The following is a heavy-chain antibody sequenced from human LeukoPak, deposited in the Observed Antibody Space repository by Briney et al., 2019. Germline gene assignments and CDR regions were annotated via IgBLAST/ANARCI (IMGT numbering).Heavy chain of an antibody. J-gene: IGHJ4*02. D-gene: IGHD1-26*01. CDR2: FYYTGST. Sequence: PSETLSLTCTVSRGSISSNGYYWGWVRQPPGKGLEWIGSFYYTGSTFYSPSLKSRATISVDTSKNQFSLKLSSVTAADTAVYYCARDHRAVGATGNYFDYWGQGTLVTVSS. CDR1: RGSISSNGYY. V-gene: IGHV4-39*07. CDR3: ARDHRAVGATGNYFDY.